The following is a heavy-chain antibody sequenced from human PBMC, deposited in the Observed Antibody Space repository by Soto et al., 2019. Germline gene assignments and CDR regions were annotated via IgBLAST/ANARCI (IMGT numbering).Heavy chain of an antibody. CDR3: AREDCSGGSCYSSSVSEDYYYYYGMDV. CDR1: GGTFSSYA. V-gene: IGHV1-69*13. J-gene: IGHJ6*02. CDR2: IIPIFGTA. Sequence: GASVKVSCKASGGTFSSYAISWVRQAPGQGLEWMGGIIPIFGTANYAQKFQGRVTITADESTSTAYMELSSLRSEDTAVYYCAREDCSGGSCYSSSVSEDYYYYYGMDVWGQGTTVTVSS. D-gene: IGHD2-15*01.